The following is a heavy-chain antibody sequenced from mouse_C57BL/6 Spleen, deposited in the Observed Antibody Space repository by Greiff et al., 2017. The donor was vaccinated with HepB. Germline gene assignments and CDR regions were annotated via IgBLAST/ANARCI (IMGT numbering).Heavy chain of an antibody. CDR2: ISSGGSYT. J-gene: IGHJ1*03. D-gene: IGHD1-2*01. Sequence: EVKLVESGGDLVKPGGSLKLSCAASGFTFSSYGMSWVRQTPDKRLEWVATISSGGSYTYYPDSVKGRFTISIDNAKNTLYLQMSSLKSEDTAMYYWARHGYSTRYFDVWGTGTTVTVSS. CDR3: ARHGYSTRYFDV. V-gene: IGHV5-6*01. CDR1: GFTFSSYG.